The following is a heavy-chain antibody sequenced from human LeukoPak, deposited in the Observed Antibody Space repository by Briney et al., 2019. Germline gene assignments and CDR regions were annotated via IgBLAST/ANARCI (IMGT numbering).Heavy chain of an antibody. V-gene: IGHV1-2*06. J-gene: IGHJ4*02. CDR1: GYTFTGYY. Sequence: ASVKVSCKASGYTFTGYYMHWVRQAPGQGLEWMGRINPNSGGTNYAQKFQGRVTMPRDTSISTAYMELSRLRSDDTAVYYCARDYSRGYSYGADYWGKGTLVTVSS. D-gene: IGHD5-18*01. CDR3: ARDYSRGYSYGADY. CDR2: INPNSGGT.